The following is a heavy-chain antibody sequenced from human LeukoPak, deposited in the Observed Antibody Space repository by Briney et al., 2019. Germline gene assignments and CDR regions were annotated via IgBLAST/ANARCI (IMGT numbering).Heavy chain of an antibody. Sequence: PGGSLRLSCAASGFTFSDYYMSWIRQAPGKGLEWVSCISSSGSTIYYADSVKGRFTISRDNAKNSLYLQMNSLRAEDTAVYYCARDKRVAVAGTYIYYYYMDVWGNGTTVTISS. J-gene: IGHJ6*03. CDR1: GFTFSDYY. CDR2: ISSSGSTI. D-gene: IGHD6-19*01. V-gene: IGHV3-11*01. CDR3: ARDKRVAVAGTYIYYYYMDV.